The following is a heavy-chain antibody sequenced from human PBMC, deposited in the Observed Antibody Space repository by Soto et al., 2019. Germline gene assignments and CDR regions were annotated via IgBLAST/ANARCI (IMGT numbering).Heavy chain of an antibody. CDR1: GGSISNYY. D-gene: IGHD2-21*01. J-gene: IGHJ6*01. CDR2: VHHSWGS. CDR3: ARVVFGARHGLVAV. V-gene: IGHV4-59*12. Sequence: QVPLQESGPGLVKPSETLSLSCTVSGGSISNYYWSWFRQTPGKGLEWIGYVHHSWGSNYNPSLKSRAASALETSRHQFSLTPTAVTTTDSPVYSGARVVFGARHGLVAVWGRGTTVTVSS.